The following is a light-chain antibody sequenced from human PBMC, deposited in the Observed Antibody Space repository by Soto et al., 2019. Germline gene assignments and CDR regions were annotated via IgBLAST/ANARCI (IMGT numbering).Light chain of an antibody. CDR2: KAY. J-gene: IGKJ1*01. Sequence: DIQLTQSPSSLSASVGDRVPITCRASQSISSWLAWYQRKPGKARKLLIYKAYSLESGVPSRFSGSGSGTEFTLTISSLQPHDFATYYCQQYNSYSWTGAQGTKVDIK. CDR1: QSISSW. CDR3: QQYNSYSWT. V-gene: IGKV1-5*03.